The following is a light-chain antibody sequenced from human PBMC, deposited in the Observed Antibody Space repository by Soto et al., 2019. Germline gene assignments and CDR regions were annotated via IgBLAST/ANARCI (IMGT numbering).Light chain of an antibody. J-gene: IGLJ1*01. V-gene: IGLV2-14*01. CDR1: SSDVGGYNY. CDR3: SSDTSSTFYV. Sequence: QSVLTQPASVSGSPGQSITISCTGTSSDVGGYNYVSWYQQRPGKAPKLMIYEVSNRPSGVSNRSSGSKSGNTASLTISGLQAEDEADYYCSSDTSSTFYVFGTGTKVTVL. CDR2: EVS.